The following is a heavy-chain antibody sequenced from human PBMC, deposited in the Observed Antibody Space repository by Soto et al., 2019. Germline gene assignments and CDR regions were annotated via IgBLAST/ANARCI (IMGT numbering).Heavy chain of an antibody. CDR2: TGSGTGPG. Sequence: QVQLVQSGAEVKKPGSSVKVSCKASGGTFSTNPISWVRQAPGQGLEWMGGTGSGTGPGNNAQKFQGRLTITADKSTNTAYMELSNLSSEDTAIYYCARRDSGGYYRYFDSWGQGTLVTVSS. V-gene: IGHV1-69*06. CDR3: ARRDSGGYYRYFDS. CDR1: GGTFSTNP. D-gene: IGHD2-21*02. J-gene: IGHJ4*02.